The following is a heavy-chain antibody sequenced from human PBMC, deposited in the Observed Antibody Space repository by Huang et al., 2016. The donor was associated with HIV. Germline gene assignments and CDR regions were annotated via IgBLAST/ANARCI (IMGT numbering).Heavy chain of an antibody. CDR2: MSTGGTP. CDR1: GDSIGSGSFY. CDR3: ARLGSYDTKWHEDY. Sequence: QVQLQESGPGLVKPSQTLSLTCTISGDSIGSGSFYWSWIRQPAGGGPEWVGHMSTGGTPKYNPSLRRRVTISVDTSKNRFSLHLTSVTAADTAVYYCARLGSYDTKWHEDYWGQGTLVTVSS. J-gene: IGHJ4*02. V-gene: IGHV4-61*09. D-gene: IGHD5-12*01.